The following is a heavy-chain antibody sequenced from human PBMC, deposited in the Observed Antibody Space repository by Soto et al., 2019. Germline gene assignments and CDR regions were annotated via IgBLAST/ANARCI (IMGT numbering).Heavy chain of an antibody. CDR3: AKDPEIVVVPAAPKNWFDP. CDR2: ISGSGGST. CDR1: GFTFSSYA. V-gene: IGHV3-23*01. Sequence: GGSLRLSCAASGFTFSSYAMSWVRQAPGKGLEWVSAISGSGGSTYYADSVKGRFTISRDNSKNTLYLQMNSLRAEDTDVYYCAKDPEIVVVPAAPKNWFDPWGQGTLVTVSS. D-gene: IGHD2-2*01. J-gene: IGHJ5*02.